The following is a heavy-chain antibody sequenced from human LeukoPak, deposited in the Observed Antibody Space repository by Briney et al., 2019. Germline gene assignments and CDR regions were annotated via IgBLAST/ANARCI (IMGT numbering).Heavy chain of an antibody. CDR1: GYTFTTYG. J-gene: IGHJ4*02. CDR3: ARGKGARDY. V-gene: IGHV1-18*01. Sequence: ASVKVSCKASGYTFTTYGITWVRQAPGQGLEWMGWISTYNGDTNYAQRLQGRVTMTTDTSTSTAYMELTSLRSDDTAVYYCARGKGARDYWGQGTLVTVSS. D-gene: IGHD3-16*01. CDR2: ISTYNGDT.